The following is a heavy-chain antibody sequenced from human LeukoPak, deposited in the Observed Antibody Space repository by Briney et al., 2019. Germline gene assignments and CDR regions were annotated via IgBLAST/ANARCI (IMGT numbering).Heavy chain of an antibody. D-gene: IGHD3-10*01. CDR2: INANSGGT. V-gene: IGHV1-2*02. CDR1: GYIFTGYY. CDR3: ARGRLGAWFGELKA. Sequence: ASVKVSCKASGYIFTGYYMHWVRQAPGQGLEWMGWINANSGGTKYAQKFQGRVTMTRDTSISTAYMELSSLRSDDTAVYYCARGRLGAWFGELKAWGQGTLVTVSS. J-gene: IGHJ5*02.